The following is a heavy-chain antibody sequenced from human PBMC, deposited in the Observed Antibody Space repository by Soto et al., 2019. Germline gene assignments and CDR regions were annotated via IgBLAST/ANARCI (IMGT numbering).Heavy chain of an antibody. CDR2: ISSSGSTI. Sequence: GGSLRLSWAASGFTFSNHSMSWIRQAPGKGLEWVSYISSSGSTIFYADSVKGRFTISRDTAKNSLYLQMNSLRAEDTAVYYCARVERGITIFGVVIPPFDYWGQGTLVTVSS. D-gene: IGHD3-3*01. CDR3: ARVERGITIFGVVIPPFDY. V-gene: IGHV3-11*01. CDR1: GFTFSNHS. J-gene: IGHJ4*02.